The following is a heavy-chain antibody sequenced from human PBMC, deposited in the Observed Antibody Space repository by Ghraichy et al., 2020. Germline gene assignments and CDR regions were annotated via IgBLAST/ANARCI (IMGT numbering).Heavy chain of an antibody. CDR1: GGTFSSYA. CDR3: ARSTGYSSSSSWFDP. V-gene: IGHV1-69*13. Sequence: SVKVSCKASGGTFSSYAISWVRQAPGQGLEWMGGIIPIFGTANYAQKFQGRVTITADESTSTAYMELSSLRSEDTAVYYCARSTGYSSSSSWFDPWGQGTLVTVSS. J-gene: IGHJ5*02. D-gene: IGHD6-6*01. CDR2: IIPIFGTA.